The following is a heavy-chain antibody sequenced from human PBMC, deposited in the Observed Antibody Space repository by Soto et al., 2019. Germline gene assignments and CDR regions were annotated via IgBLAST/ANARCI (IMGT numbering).Heavy chain of an antibody. J-gene: IGHJ6*02. CDR3: AREGDGSRLSQYFYYYYGMDV. Sequence: QLQLQESGPGLVKPSETLSLTCTVSGGSISSSSYYWGWIRQPPGKGLEWIASIYYSGSTYYNPSLRSRVTMSVDTSKNQFSLKLSSVTAADTAVYYCAREGDGSRLSQYFYYYYGMDVWGQGTTVTVSS. V-gene: IGHV4-39*02. CDR1: GGSISSSSYY. D-gene: IGHD3-16*01. CDR2: IYYSGST.